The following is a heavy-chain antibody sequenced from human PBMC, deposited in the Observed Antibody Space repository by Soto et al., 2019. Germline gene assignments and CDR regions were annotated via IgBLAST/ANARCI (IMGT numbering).Heavy chain of an antibody. CDR1: GFTFSNFD. Sequence: GGSLRLSCATSGFTFSNFDMHWVRQVPGKGLEWVSAIGAARDPYYLGSVKGRFTISRENAKNSVYLQMNGLRAGDSAVYYCARAYTGRLPRRADYYYAMDVWGQGTTVTVSS. J-gene: IGHJ6*02. CDR2: IGAARDP. V-gene: IGHV3-13*05. D-gene: IGHD2-2*02. CDR3: ARAYTGRLPRRADYYYAMDV.